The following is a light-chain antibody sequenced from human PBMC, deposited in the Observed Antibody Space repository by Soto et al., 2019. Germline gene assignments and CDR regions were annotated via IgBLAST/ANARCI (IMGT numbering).Light chain of an antibody. CDR1: QSIRNY. V-gene: IGKV1-39*01. CDR2: TAS. Sequence: IQSTPSPSSLSASVGDRVTITFRASQSIRNYLNWYQQKPGKAPKVLIYTASSLQSGAPSRFSGSGSGTDFTLSIGRLQPEDFATYYCQQTYSSPPGAFGQGTKVDI. CDR3: QQTYSSPPGA. J-gene: IGKJ1*01.